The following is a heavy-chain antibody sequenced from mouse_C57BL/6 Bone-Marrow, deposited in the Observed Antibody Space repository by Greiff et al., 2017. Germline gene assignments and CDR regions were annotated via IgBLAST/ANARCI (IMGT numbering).Heavy chain of an antibody. D-gene: IGHD1-1*01. J-gene: IGHJ4*01. V-gene: IGHV1-50*01. Sequence: VQLQQPGAELVKPGASVKLSCKASGYTFTSYWMQWVKQRPGQGLEWIGEIDPSDSYTNYNQKFKGKATLTVDTSSSTAYMQLSSLISEDSAVYYCARGDYYGSPYAMDYWGQGTSVTVSS. CDR2: IDPSDSYT. CDR3: ARGDYYGSPYAMDY. CDR1: GYTFTSYW.